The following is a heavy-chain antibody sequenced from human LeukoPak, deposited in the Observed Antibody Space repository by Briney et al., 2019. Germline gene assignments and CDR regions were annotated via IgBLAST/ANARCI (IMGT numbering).Heavy chain of an antibody. D-gene: IGHD6-13*01. V-gene: IGHV1-2*02. J-gene: IGHJ5*02. CDR3: AREVVTAAGPFDP. Sequence: ASVKVSCKASGYTFTGYYMHWVRQAPGQGLEWMGWINPNSGGTNYAQKFQGRVTMTRDTSISTAYMELSRLRSDDTAVYYCAREVVTAAGPFDPWGQGTLVTVSS. CDR2: INPNSGGT. CDR1: GYTFTGYY.